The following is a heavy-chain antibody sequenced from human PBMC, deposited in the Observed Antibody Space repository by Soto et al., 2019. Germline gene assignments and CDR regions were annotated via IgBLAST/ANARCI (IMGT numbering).Heavy chain of an antibody. CDR3: ACRKSPQITVVAAVRGRTYGMDV. CDR2: ITHSGST. Sequence: PSETLSLTCAVYGGSFSGYFWSWIRQSPGKGLEWIGDITHSGSTNTNPSLKSRVTMSMDRSKNQFSLKLASVTAADTAVYYCACRKSPQITVVAAVRGRTYGMDVWGQGTAVTVSS. J-gene: IGHJ6*02. CDR1: GGSFSGYF. V-gene: IGHV4-34*01. D-gene: IGHD2-15*01.